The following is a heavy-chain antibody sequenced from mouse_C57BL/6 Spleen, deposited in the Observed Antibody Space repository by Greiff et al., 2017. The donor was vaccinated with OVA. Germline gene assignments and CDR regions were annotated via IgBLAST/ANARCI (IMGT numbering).Heavy chain of an antibody. CDR2: ISSGSSTI. D-gene: IGHD3-3*01. Sequence: EVKVVESGGGLVKPGGSLKLSCAASGFTFSDYGMHWVRQAPEKGLEWVAYISSGSSTIYYADTVKGRFTISRDNAKNTLFLQMTSLRSEDTAMYYCARPGGTGFAYWGQGTLVTVSA. J-gene: IGHJ3*01. CDR3: ARPGGTGFAY. CDR1: GFTFSDYG. V-gene: IGHV5-17*01.